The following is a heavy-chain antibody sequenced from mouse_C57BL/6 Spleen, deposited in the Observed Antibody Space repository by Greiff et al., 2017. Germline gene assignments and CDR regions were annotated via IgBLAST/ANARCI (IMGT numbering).Heavy chain of an antibody. Sequence: VQLQQPGAELVRPGTSVKLSCKASGYTFTSYWMHWVKQRPGQGLEWIGVIDPSDSYTNYNQKFKGKATLTVDTSSSTAYMQLSSLTSEDSAVYYCARLGTTVVARDYWGQGTTLTVSS. J-gene: IGHJ2*01. CDR2: IDPSDSYT. CDR1: GYTFTSYW. CDR3: ARLGTTVVARDY. V-gene: IGHV1-59*01. D-gene: IGHD1-1*01.